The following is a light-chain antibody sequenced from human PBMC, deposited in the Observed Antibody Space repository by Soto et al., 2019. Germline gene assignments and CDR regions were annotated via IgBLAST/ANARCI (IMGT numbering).Light chain of an antibody. V-gene: IGKV3-20*01. CDR3: QQYGTSEII. CDR1: QSLTNSF. Sequence: IVLTQSPGTLSLSPGESATLSCRASQSLTNSFIAWYQQKPGQAPRHLSYDTSSRATGIPDRFSGSGSGTDFTLTISRLEPEDFAVFFCQQYGTSEIIFGQGTRLEIK. J-gene: IGKJ5*01. CDR2: DTS.